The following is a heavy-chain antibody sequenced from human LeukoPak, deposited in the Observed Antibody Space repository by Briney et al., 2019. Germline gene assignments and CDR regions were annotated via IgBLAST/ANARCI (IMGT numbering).Heavy chain of an antibody. V-gene: IGHV4-59*12. CDR1: GGSISSYY. J-gene: IGHJ4*02. Sequence: SETLSLTCTVSGGSISSYYWSWIRQPPGKGLEWIGYIYYSGSTNYNPSLTSRVTISVDTSKNQFSLKLRSVPAADTAVYYCAGGTGLMKEDFFDNWGQGTLVTVPP. D-gene: IGHD3-16*01. CDR3: AGGTGLMKEDFFDN. CDR2: IYYSGST.